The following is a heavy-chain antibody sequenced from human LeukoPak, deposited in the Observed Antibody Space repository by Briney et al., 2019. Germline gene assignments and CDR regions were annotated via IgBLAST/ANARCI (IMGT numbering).Heavy chain of an antibody. CDR3: ARDKGLRLTMISNWFDP. CDR2: IIPIFGTA. V-gene: IGHV1-69*05. D-gene: IGHD3-22*01. Sequence: WASVKVSCTASGGTFSSYAISWVRQAPGQGLEWMGGIIPIFGTANYAQKFQGRVTITTDESTSTAYMELSSLRSEDTAVYYCARDKGLRLTMISNWFDPWGQGTLVTVSS. CDR1: GGTFSSYA. J-gene: IGHJ5*02.